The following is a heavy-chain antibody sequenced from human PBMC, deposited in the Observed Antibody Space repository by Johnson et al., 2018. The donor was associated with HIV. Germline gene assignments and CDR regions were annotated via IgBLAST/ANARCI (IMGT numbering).Heavy chain of an antibody. J-gene: IGHJ3*02. CDR1: GFTFSTYA. CDR2: ISFDGSNK. Sequence: VQLVESGGGVVQPGRSLRLSCAASGFTFSTYAMHWVRQAPGKGLEWVAVISFDGSNKYYADSVKGRFTISRDNSKNTLSLQMNSLRAEDKAVYYCAGGWELHSNAFDIWGQGTMVTVSS. CDR3: AGGWELHSNAFDI. V-gene: IGHV3-30-3*01. D-gene: IGHD1-26*01.